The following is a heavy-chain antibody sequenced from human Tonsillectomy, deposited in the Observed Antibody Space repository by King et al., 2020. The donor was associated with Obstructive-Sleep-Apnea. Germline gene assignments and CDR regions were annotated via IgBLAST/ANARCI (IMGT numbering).Heavy chain of an antibody. J-gene: IGHJ3*02. D-gene: IGHD2-8*01. CDR2: IYHSGST. Sequence: QMQLQESGPRLVKPSETLSLTCTVSGGTIRSSSHYWGWIRQPPGKGLEWIWSIYHSGSTYYIPSFKSRVTISIEPPKNQFSLKLSSVTAADTAVFYCARGLLFCTNGLCYTGAFDIWGQGTMVTVSS. V-gene: IGHV4-39*07. CDR3: ARGLLFCTNGLCYTGAFDI. CDR1: GGTIRSSSHY.